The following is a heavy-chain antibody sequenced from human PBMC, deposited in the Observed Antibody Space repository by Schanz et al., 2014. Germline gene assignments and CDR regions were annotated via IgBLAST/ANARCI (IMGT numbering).Heavy chain of an antibody. D-gene: IGHD4-17*01. V-gene: IGHV3-21*01. J-gene: IGHJ4*02. CDR1: GFTVSSNY. Sequence: EVQLLESGGGLVQPGGSLRLSCAASGFTVSSNYMIWVRQAPGKGLEWVSSISSSSTYIYYTDSLKGRFTISRDNPKNSLCLQMNSLRAEDTALYYCARVLGGDEGLDQWGQGTLVTVSS. CDR2: ISSSSTYI. CDR3: ARVLGGDEGLDQ.